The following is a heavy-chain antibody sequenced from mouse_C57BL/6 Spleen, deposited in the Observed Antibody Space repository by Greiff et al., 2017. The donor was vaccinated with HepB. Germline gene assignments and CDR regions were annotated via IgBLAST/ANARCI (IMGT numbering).Heavy chain of an antibody. J-gene: IGHJ3*01. CDR2: IHPNSGST. Sequence: QVQLQQPGAELVKPGASVKLSCKASGYTFTSYWMHWVKQRPGQGLEWIGMIHPNSGSTNYNEKFKSKATLTVDKSSSTAYRQLSSLTSEDSAVYYWARSGGELLRWFADWGQGTLVTVSA. D-gene: IGHD1-1*01. CDR3: ARSGGELLRWFAD. V-gene: IGHV1-64*01. CDR1: GYTFTSYW.